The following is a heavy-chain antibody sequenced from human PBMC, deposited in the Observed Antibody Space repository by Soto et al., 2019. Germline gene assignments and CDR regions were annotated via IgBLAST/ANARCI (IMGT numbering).Heavy chain of an antibody. V-gene: IGHV3-23*01. CDR1: GFTFSSYA. CDR2: IGGSGGST. CDR3: AKGQVVPADHYYYYGMDV. D-gene: IGHD2-2*01. J-gene: IGHJ6*02. Sequence: EVQLLESGGGLVQPGGSLRLSCAASGFTFSSYAMSWVRQAPGKGLEWVSAIGGSGGSTYYADSVKSRFTISRDNSKNRMYLQKNILRAEDTAVYYCAKGQVVPADHYYYYGMDVWGHGTTVTVCS.